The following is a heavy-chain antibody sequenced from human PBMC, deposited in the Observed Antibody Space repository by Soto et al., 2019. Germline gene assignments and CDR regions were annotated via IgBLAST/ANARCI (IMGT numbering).Heavy chain of an antibody. CDR2: ISGSGGST. Sequence: PGGSLRLSCAASGFTFSSYAMSWVRQAPGKGLEWVSAISGSGGSTYYADSVKGRFTISRDNSKNTLYLQMNSLRAEDTAVYYCAKVGLRDKGDYGINDAFDIWGQGTMVTVSS. J-gene: IGHJ3*02. V-gene: IGHV3-23*01. CDR3: AKVGLRDKGDYGINDAFDI. D-gene: IGHD4-17*01. CDR1: GFTFSSYA.